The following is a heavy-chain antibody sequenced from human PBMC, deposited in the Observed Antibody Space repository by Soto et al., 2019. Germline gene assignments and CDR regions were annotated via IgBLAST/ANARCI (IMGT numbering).Heavy chain of an antibody. J-gene: IGHJ4*02. D-gene: IGHD6-13*01. CDR2: INSDGSST. Sequence: EVQLVESGGGLVQSGGSLRLSCAASGFTFSSYWMHWVRQAPGKGLVWVSRINSDGSSTSYADSVKGRFTXSRXXAKXXXXXXXXXXXXXXTAVYYCAREYSSSRYFDYWGQGTLVTV. CDR1: GFTFSSYW. V-gene: IGHV3-74*01. CDR3: AREYSSSRYFDY.